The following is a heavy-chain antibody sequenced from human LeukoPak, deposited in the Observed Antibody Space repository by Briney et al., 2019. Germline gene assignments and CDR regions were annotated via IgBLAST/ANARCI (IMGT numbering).Heavy chain of an antibody. J-gene: IGHJ5*02. CDR3: AREVAAAVWFDP. CDR2: IRYDGSNK. Sequence: GGSLRLSCAASGFTFSSYGMHWVRQAPGKGLEWVAFIRYDGSNKYYADSVKGRFTISRDNAKNTLYLQMNSLRAEDTAVYYCAREVAAAVWFDPWGQGTQVTVSS. V-gene: IGHV3-30*02. D-gene: IGHD6-13*01. CDR1: GFTFSSYG.